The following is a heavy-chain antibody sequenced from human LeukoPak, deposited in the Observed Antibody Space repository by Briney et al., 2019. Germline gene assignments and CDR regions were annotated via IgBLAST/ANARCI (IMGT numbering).Heavy chain of an antibody. CDR2: INSDGSST. J-gene: IGHJ3*02. CDR1: GFTFSNYW. D-gene: IGHD3-3*01. CDR3: ARGLTIFGVVNDAFDI. V-gene: IGHV3-74*01. Sequence: GGSLRLSCAASGFTFSNYWMHWVRQAPGKGLVWVSLINSDGSSTIYADSVKGRFTISRDNAKNTLYLQMNCLRAEDTPVYYCARGLTIFGVVNDAFDIWGQGTMVTVSS.